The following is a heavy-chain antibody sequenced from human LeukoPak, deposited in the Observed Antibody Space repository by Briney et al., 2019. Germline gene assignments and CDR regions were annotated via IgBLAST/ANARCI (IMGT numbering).Heavy chain of an antibody. D-gene: IGHD3-22*01. CDR2: IYTSGST. CDR3: ARDYYDSSSLNWFDP. V-gene: IGHV4-61*02. Sequence: SQTLSLTCTVSGGSISSGSYYWSWIRQPAGKGLEWIGRIYTSGSTNYNPSLKSRVTISVDTSKNQFSLKLSSVTAADTAVYYCARDYYDSSSLNWFDPWGQGTLVTVSS. J-gene: IGHJ5*02. CDR1: GGSISSGSYY.